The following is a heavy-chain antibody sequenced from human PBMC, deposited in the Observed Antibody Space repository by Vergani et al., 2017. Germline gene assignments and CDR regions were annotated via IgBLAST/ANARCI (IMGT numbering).Heavy chain of an antibody. J-gene: IGHJ4*02. CDR2: ISSSSSYI. CDR1: GFTFSSYS. Sequence: EVQLVESGGGLVKPGGSLRLSCAASGFTFSSYSMNWVRQAPGKGLEWVSSISSSSSYIYYADSVKGRFTISRDNAKNSLYLQMNSLRAEDTAVYYCARLESSGTYCSSTSCPNDYWGQGTLVTVSS. CDR3: ARLESSGTYCSSTSCPNDY. D-gene: IGHD2-2*01. V-gene: IGHV3-21*01.